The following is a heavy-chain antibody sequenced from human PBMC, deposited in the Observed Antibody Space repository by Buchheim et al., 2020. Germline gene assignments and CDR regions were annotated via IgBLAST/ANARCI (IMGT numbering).Heavy chain of an antibody. D-gene: IGHD2-2*01. Sequence: QVQLVQSGAEVKKPGASVKVSCKASGYTFTSYAMHWVRQAPGQRLEWMRWINAGNGNTKYSQKFQGRVTITRDTSASTAYMELSSRRSEDTAVYYCARDPRCSSTSCYYYYYGMDVWGQGTT. J-gene: IGHJ6*02. V-gene: IGHV1-3*01. CDR3: ARDPRCSSTSCYYYYYGMDV. CDR1: GYTFTSYA. CDR2: INAGNGNT.